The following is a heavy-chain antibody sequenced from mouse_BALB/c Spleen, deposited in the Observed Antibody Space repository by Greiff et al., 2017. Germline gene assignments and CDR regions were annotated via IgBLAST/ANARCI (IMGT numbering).Heavy chain of an antibody. V-gene: IGHV3-6*02. CDR1: GYSITSGYY. Sequence: ESGPGLVKPSQSLSLTCSVTGYSITSGYYWNWIRQFPGNKLEWMGYISYDGSNNYNPSLKNRISITRDTSKNQFFLKLNSVTTEDTATYYCARGRAGYFDVWGAGTTVTVSS. CDR3: ARGRAGYFDV. CDR2: ISYDGSN. J-gene: IGHJ1*01.